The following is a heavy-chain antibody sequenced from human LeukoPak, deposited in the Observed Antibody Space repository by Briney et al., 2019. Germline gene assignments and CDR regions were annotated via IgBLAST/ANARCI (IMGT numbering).Heavy chain of an antibody. CDR3: AKEVLDYEIPYWYFDL. CDR1: EFTVSTYY. Sequence: GGSLRLSCAASEFTVSTYYMNWVRRAPGKGLEWVSVIYSDGSTYYADSVKGRFTISRDNSKNTLYLQMNSLRAEDTAVYHCAKEVLDYEIPYWYFDLWGRGTLVTVSS. V-gene: IGHV3-53*01. CDR2: IYSDGST. D-gene: IGHD4-17*01. J-gene: IGHJ2*01.